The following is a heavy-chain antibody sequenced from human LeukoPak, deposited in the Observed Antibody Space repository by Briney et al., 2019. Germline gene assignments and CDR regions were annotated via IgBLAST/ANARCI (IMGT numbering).Heavy chain of an antibody. J-gene: IGHJ4*02. CDR2: ISSSSSYI. CDR1: GFTFSSYS. V-gene: IGHV3-21*01. Sequence: GGSLRLSCAASGFTFSSYSMNWVRQAPGEGLEWVSSISSSSSYIYYADSVKGRFTISRDNAKNSLYLQMNSLRAEDTAVYYCARDPDYYDSSGYYYFDYWGQGTLVTVSS. D-gene: IGHD3-22*01. CDR3: ARDPDYYDSSGYYYFDY.